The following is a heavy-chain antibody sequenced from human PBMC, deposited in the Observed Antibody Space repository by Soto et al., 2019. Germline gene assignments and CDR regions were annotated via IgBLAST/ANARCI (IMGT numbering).Heavy chain of an antibody. Sequence: QVQLVQSGAEVKKPGSSVKVSCKASGGTFSSYTISWVRQAPGQGLEWMGRIIPILGIANYAQKFQGRVTITADKATSTAYMERSSLRSEDTAVYYCAREDGGLIRDYYHGMDVWGQGTTVTVSS. CDR1: GGTFSSYT. CDR2: IIPILGIA. V-gene: IGHV1-69*08. CDR3: AREDGGLIRDYYHGMDV. D-gene: IGHD2-15*01. J-gene: IGHJ6*02.